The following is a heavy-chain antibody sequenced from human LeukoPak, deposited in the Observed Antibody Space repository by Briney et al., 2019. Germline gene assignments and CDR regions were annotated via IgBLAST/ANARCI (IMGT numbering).Heavy chain of an antibody. V-gene: IGHV3-23*01. D-gene: IGHD3-9*01. CDR3: AKIFYDILTGSSSDDY. Sequence: GGSLRLSCAASGFTFSSYAMSWVRQAPGKGLEWVSGISGSGDNTYYADSVKGRFTISRDNSKNTLYVQVNSLGTEDTAAYYCAKIFYDILTGSSSDDYWGQGTLVTVS. CDR2: ISGSGDNT. J-gene: IGHJ4*02. CDR1: GFTFSSYA.